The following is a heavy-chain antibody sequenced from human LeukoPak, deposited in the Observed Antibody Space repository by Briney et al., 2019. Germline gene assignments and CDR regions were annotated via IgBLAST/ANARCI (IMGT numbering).Heavy chain of an antibody. CDR1: GFTFDDYT. J-gene: IGHJ1*01. D-gene: IGHD3-10*01. Sequence: GGSLRLSCAASGFTFDDYTMHWVRQAPGKGLEWVSLISWDGGSTYYADSVKGRFTISRDNSKNSLYLQMNSLRTEDTALYYCAKGTRWYYGSGSYYIAAAEYFQHWGQGTLVTVSS. V-gene: IGHV3-43*01. CDR2: ISWDGGST. CDR3: AKGTRWYYGSGSYYIAAAEYFQH.